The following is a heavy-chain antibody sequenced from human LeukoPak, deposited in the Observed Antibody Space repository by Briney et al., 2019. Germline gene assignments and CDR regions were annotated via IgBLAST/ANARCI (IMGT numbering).Heavy chain of an antibody. J-gene: IGHJ6*02. D-gene: IGHD3-10*01. CDR3: ARTRDGSGSYSAEYYYGMDV. Sequence: PGGSLRLSCTASGFTFSSYWMNWVRQAPGKGLEWVANIKQDGSEKYYVDSVKGRFTISRDNAKKSLYLQMNSLRAEDTAVYYCARTRDGSGSYSAEYYYGMDVWGQGTTVTVSS. CDR1: GFTFSSYW. CDR2: IKQDGSEK. V-gene: IGHV3-7*05.